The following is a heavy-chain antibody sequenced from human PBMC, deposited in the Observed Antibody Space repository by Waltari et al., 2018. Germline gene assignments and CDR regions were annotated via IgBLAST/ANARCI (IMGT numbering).Heavy chain of an antibody. CDR1: GYTFTDYY. D-gene: IGHD2-2*01. V-gene: IGHV1-69-2*01. J-gene: IGHJ4*02. Sequence: EVQLVQSGAEVKKPGATVKISCKASGYTFTDYYMHWVQQAPGKGLEWVGLVGPEDGETIYAEKFQGRVTITADTSTDTAYMELSSLRSEDTAVYYCATPSRYCSSTSCYDLDYWGQGTLVTVSS. CDR2: VGPEDGET. CDR3: ATPSRYCSSTSCYDLDY.